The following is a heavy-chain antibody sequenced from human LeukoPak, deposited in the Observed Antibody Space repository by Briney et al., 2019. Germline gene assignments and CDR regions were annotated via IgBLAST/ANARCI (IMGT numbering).Heavy chain of an antibody. D-gene: IGHD3-3*01. J-gene: IGHJ6*02. CDR3: ARQLQPEQDYDFWSGYSYGMDV. CDR2: IYPGDSDT. CDR1: GYSFTSYW. V-gene: IGHV5-51*01. Sequence: RTGESLKISCKGSGYSFTSYWIGWVRQMPGKGLEWMGIIYPGDSDTRYSPSFQGQVTISADKSISTAYLQWSSLKASDTAMYYCARQLQPEQDYDFWSGYSYGMDVWGQGTTVTVSS.